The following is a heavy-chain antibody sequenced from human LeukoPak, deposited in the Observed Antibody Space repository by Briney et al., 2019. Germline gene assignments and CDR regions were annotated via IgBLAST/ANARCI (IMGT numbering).Heavy chain of an antibody. CDR2: ISYDGSNK. Sequence: GGSLGLSCAASGFTFSSYGMHWVRQAPGKGLEWVAVISYDGSNKYYADSVKGRFTISRDNSKNTLYLQMNSLRAEDTAVYYCARKGHYGDYYFDYWGQGTLVTVSS. CDR1: GFTFSSYG. D-gene: IGHD4-17*01. V-gene: IGHV3-30*03. CDR3: ARKGHYGDYYFDY. J-gene: IGHJ4*02.